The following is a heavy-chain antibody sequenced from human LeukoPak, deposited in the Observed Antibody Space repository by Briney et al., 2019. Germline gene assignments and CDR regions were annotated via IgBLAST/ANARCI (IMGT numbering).Heavy chain of an antibody. CDR1: GYTFTSYG. CDR2: ISAYNGNT. J-gene: IGHJ4*02. V-gene: IGHV1-18*01. D-gene: IGHD5-12*01. Sequence: ASVKVSCKASGYTFTSYGISWVRQAPGQGLEWMGWISAYNGNTNYAQKLQGRVTMTTDTSTSTAYMELRSLRSDDTAVYYSARAYEKIHPLTRWGQGTLVTVSS. CDR3: ARAYEKIHPLTR.